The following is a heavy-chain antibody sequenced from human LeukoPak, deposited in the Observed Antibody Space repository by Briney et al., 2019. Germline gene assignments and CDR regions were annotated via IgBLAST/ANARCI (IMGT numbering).Heavy chain of an antibody. Sequence: GGSLRLSCAASGFTFSSYWMSWVRQPPGKGLVWVSRIKPDGSDTNYADSVKGRFTISRDNAKNTVYLQMNSLRAEDTAVYYCARGKYGGYFIDYWGQGTLVTVSS. CDR2: IKPDGSDT. V-gene: IGHV3-74*01. CDR1: GFTFSSYW. D-gene: IGHD5-12*01. J-gene: IGHJ4*02. CDR3: ARGKYGGYFIDY.